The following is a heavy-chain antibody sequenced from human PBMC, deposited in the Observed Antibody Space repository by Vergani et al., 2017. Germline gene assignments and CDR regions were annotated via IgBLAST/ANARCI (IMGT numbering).Heavy chain of an antibody. CDR1: GGTFSSYT. V-gene: IGHV1-69*02. CDR2: IIPILGIA. Sequence: QVQLVQSGAEVKKPGSSVKVSCKASGGTFSSYTISWVRQAPGQGLEWMGRIIPILGIANYAQKFQGRVTITADKSTSTAYMELSSLRSEDTAVYYCASATGYCSSTSCYNFDYWGQGTLVTVSS. CDR3: ASATGYCSSTSCYNFDY. J-gene: IGHJ4*02. D-gene: IGHD2-2*01.